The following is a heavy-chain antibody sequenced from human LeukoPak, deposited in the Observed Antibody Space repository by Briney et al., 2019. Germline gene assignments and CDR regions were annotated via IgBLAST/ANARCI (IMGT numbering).Heavy chain of an antibody. CDR3: AKRRHNFDSYVV. V-gene: IGHV4-39*01. CDR1: GGTVTSSTYF. Sequence: SETLSLTCTLSGGTVTSSTYFWGWIRQPPGKGLEWIGSISYSGATYYNPSLKSRVTISVDTSKKQFSLDLRSATAADTAVYYCAKRRHNFDSYVVWGQGTRVTVSS. CDR2: ISYSGAT. D-gene: IGHD1-20*01. J-gene: IGHJ3*01.